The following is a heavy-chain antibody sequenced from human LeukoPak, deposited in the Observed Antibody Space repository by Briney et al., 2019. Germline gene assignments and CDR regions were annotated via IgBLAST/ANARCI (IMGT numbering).Heavy chain of an antibody. V-gene: IGHV3-23*01. CDR2: ISGSGGST. CDR3: AKYGGNSPYYYGMDV. Sequence: GGSLRLSCAASGFTFSSYAMSWVRQAPGKGLEWVSAISGSGGSTYYADSVKGRFTISRDNSKNTLYLQMNGLRAEDTAVYYCAKYGGNSPYYYGMDVWAKGPRSPSP. D-gene: IGHD4-23*01. CDR1: GFTFSSYA. J-gene: IGHJ6*02.